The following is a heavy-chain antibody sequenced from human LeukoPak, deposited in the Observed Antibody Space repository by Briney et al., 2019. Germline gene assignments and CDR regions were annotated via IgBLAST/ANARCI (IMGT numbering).Heavy chain of an antibody. CDR1: GFTVSSNY. CDR3: ARGPRREGFDY. J-gene: IGHJ4*02. Sequence: GGSLRLSCAASGFTVSSNYMSWVRQAPGKGLGWVSVIYSGGSTYYADSVKGRFTISRDNSKNTLYLQMNSLRAEDTAVYYCARGPRREGFDYWGQGTLVTVSS. CDR2: IYSGGST. V-gene: IGHV3-53*01.